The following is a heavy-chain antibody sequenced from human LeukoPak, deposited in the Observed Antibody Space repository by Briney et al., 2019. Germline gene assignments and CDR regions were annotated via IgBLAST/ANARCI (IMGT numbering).Heavy chain of an antibody. CDR1: GGSVSSGSYY. V-gene: IGHV4-39*07. CDR2: INHSGST. CDR3: ARRVSSSHHYTGVIRYYYYYYMDV. J-gene: IGHJ6*03. Sequence: PSETLSLTCTVSGGSVSSGSYYWSWIRQPPGKGLEWIGEINHSGSTNYNPSLKSRVTISVDTSKNQFSLKLSSVTAADTAVFYCARRVSSSHHYTGVIRYYYYYYMDVWGKGTTVTVSS. D-gene: IGHD2-2*01.